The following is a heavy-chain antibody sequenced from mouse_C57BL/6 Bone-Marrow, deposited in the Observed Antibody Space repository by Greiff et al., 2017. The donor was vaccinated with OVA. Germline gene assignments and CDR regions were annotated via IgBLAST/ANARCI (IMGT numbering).Heavy chain of an antibody. Sequence: VQLQQSGAELARPGASVKLSCKASGYTFTSYGISWVKQRTGQGLEWIGEIYPRSGNPYYNEKFKGQATLTADKSSSTAYMELRSLTSEDSAVYFCARRPAYAIDYWDQGTSVTVSS. V-gene: IGHV1-81*01. CDR2: IYPRSGNP. CDR1: GYTFTSYG. J-gene: IGHJ4*01. CDR3: ARRPAYAIDY.